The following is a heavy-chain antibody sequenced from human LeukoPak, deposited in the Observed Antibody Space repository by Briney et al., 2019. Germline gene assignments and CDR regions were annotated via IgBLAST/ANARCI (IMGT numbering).Heavy chain of an antibody. CDR1: GGSISSYY. J-gene: IGHJ4*02. CDR2: IYYSGST. D-gene: IGHD6-13*01. CDR3: ARCQSVSSSWYSTYYLDY. V-gene: IGHV4-59*01. Sequence: SETLSLTCTVSGGSISSYYWSWIRQPPGKGLEWIGYIYYSGSTNYNPSLKSRVTISVDTSKNQFSLKLSSVTAADTAVYYCARCQSVSSSWYSTYYLDYWGQGTLVTVSS.